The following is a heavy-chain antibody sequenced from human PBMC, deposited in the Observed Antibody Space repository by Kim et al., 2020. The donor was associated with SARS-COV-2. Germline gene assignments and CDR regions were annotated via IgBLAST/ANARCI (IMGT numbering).Heavy chain of an antibody. J-gene: IGHJ4*02. CDR1: GFTFSSYG. D-gene: IGHD3-10*01. V-gene: IGHV3-7*01. CDR2: IKQDGSEK. CDR3: ARDLPSINMVRGVIWYFDY. Sequence: GGSLRLSCAASGFTFSSYGMHWVRQAPGKGLEWVANIKQDGSEKYYVDSVKGRFTISRDNAKNSLYLQMNSLRAEDTAVYYCARDLPSINMVRGVIWYFDYWGQGTLVTVSS.